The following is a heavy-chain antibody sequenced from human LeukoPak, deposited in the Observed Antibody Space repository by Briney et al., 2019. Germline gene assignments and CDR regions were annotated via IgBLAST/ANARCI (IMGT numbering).Heavy chain of an antibody. CDR1: GGSISSCSYY. J-gene: IGHJ4*02. Sequence: PSQTLSLTCTVSGGSISSCSYYWSWIRQPAGKGLEWIGRIYTSGSTNYNPSLKSRVTISVDTSKNQFSLKLSSVTAADTAVYYCARIENSFWSGSYYFDYWGQGTLVTVSS. CDR3: ARIENSFWSGSYYFDY. CDR2: IYTSGST. D-gene: IGHD3-3*01. V-gene: IGHV4-61*02.